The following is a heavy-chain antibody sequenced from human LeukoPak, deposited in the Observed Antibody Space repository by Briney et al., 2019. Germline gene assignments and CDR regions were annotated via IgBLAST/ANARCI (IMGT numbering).Heavy chain of an antibody. CDR2: INHSGST. CDR3: GRADGANSVGDV. CDR1: GGSFSDYY. D-gene: IGHD4-23*01. Sequence: SSETLSLTCAVYGGSFSDYYWNWIRQPPGKGLEWIGEINHSGSTNYNPSLKSRVTISVDTSKSQFSLKLSSVTAADTAVYYCGRADGANSVGDVWGKGTTVTISS. J-gene: IGHJ6*04. V-gene: IGHV4-34*01.